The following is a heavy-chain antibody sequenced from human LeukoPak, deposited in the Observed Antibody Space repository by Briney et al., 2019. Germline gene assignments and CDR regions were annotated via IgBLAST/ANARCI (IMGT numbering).Heavy chain of an antibody. J-gene: IGHJ4*02. V-gene: IGHV6-1*01. CDR2: TYHRSEYYS. CDR3: ARASRSNRNEDYFDY. Sequence: SQTLSLTCAISGDSVSSNSAAWNWIRQSPSRGLEWLGRTYHRSEYYSDYAESVKSRIIISPDTSKNQFSLHLNSVTPEDTAVYYCARASRSNRNEDYFDYWGQGTLVTVSS. D-gene: IGHD1-1*01. CDR1: GDSVSSNSAA.